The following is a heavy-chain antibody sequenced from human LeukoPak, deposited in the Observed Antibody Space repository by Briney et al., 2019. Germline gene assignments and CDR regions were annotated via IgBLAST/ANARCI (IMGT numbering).Heavy chain of an antibody. CDR3: AKSKFPFDADGWHGYFDF. Sequence: GGSLRLSCAASGFTFSSYAMSWVRQAPGKGLEWVSSISGSSGNTYYADSVKGRFTISRDNSRDTLLMQMYSLRADDTAVYYCAKSKFPFDADGWHGYFDFWGQGTLVTVSS. V-gene: IGHV3-23*01. D-gene: IGHD3-10*01. CDR2: ISGSSGNT. CDR1: GFTFSSYA. J-gene: IGHJ4*02.